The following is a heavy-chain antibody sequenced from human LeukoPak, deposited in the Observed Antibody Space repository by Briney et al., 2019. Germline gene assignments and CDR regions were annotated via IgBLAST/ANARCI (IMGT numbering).Heavy chain of an antibody. CDR2: ISYDGSNK. CDR1: GFTFSSYA. J-gene: IGHJ6*02. V-gene: IGHV3-30-3*01. CDR3: ARGEYYYGSGSYYLDRDV. D-gene: IGHD3-10*01. Sequence: GGSLRLSCAASGFTFSSYAMHWVRQAPGKGLEWVAVISYDGSNKYYADSVKGRFTIPRDNSKNTLYLQMNSLRAEDTAVYYCARGEYYYGSGSYYLDRDVWGQGTTVTVSS.